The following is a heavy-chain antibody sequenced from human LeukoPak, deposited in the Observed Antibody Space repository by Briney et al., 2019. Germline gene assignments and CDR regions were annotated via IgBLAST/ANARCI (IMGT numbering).Heavy chain of an antibody. CDR2: INPNSGGT. J-gene: IGHJ5*02. Sequence: EASVKVSCKASGYSFNDKYLHWVRQAPGQGLEWMGSINPNSGGTNYAQKFQGRVTMTTDTSMSTAYMELSRLTSDYTAVYYCARAGGRSWFDPWGQGTLVTVSS. V-gene: IGHV1-2*02. CDR1: GYSFNDKY. CDR3: ARAGGRSWFDP.